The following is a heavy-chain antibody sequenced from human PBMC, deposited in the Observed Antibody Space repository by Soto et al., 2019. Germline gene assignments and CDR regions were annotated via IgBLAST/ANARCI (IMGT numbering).Heavy chain of an antibody. CDR3: ARFNGGNSAGTFDI. D-gene: IGHD2-21*02. Sequence: QAQLVESGGGAVQPGTSLRLSCAASGFTFSNYGMHWVRQAPGKGLEWVAVVWFDGSKMFYADSVKARFTISGDNSKNRRFLQMNSFSAEDTALYYCARFNGGNSAGTFDIWGQGTLVTVSS. CDR2: VWFDGSKM. J-gene: IGHJ3*02. CDR1: GFTFSNYG. V-gene: IGHV3-33*01.